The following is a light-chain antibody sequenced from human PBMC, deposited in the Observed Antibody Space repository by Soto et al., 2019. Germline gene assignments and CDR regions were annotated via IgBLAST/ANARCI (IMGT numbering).Light chain of an antibody. CDR2: DAS. V-gene: IGKV3D-15*01. CDR3: QQYNNWPRT. CDR1: QSVSTN. J-gene: IGKJ2*01. Sequence: EVVMTQSPDTLSVSPGERATVSCRAIQSVSTNLAWYQQKPGQAPRLLIYDASTRATGIPARFSGSGSGTEFTLSLTSLQSEDFAVYFCQQYNNWPRTFGQGTERQIK.